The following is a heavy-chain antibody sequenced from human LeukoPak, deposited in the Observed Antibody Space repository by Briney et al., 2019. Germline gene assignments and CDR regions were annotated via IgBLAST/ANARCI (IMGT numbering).Heavy chain of an antibody. V-gene: IGHV3-23*01. CDR2: ISGSGGST. Sequence: GGSLRLSCAAAGFTFSSYAMSWVRQAPGKGLEWVSAISGSGGSTYYADSVKGRFTISRDNSKNTLYLQMNSLRAEDTAVYYCAKDRPNQDYYYGMDVWGQGTTVTVSS. J-gene: IGHJ6*02. CDR3: AKDRPNQDYYYGMDV. CDR1: GFTFSSYA. D-gene: IGHD6-6*01.